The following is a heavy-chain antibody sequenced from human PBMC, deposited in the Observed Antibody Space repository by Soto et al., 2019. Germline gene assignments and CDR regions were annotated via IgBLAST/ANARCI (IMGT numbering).Heavy chain of an antibody. V-gene: IGHV3-30*03. CDR1: GFTFSSYG. CDR2: ISYDGSNK. CDR3: ATDPSPLPQNGMDV. Sequence: QVQLVESGGGVVQPGRSLRLSCAASGFTFSSYGMHWVRQAPGKGLEWVAVISYDGSNKYYADSVKGRFTISRDNSKNTRYLQMNSLRADDTAVYYCATDPSPLPQNGMDVWGQGTTVTVSS. J-gene: IGHJ6*02.